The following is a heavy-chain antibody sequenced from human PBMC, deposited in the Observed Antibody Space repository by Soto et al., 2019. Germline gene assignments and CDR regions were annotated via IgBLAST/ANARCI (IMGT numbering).Heavy chain of an antibody. Sequence: QLQLQESGPGLVKPSETLSLTCTVSGDSISSRSYYWGWIRQPPGKGLEWIGSIYYSATTYYNPSLKSRVTISVDTSKNQFSLSLNSVTAADMAVYYCARSSYYGSGSYSGMDVWGQGTTVTVSS. CDR3: ARSSYYGSGSYSGMDV. CDR1: GDSISSRSYY. CDR2: IYYSATT. J-gene: IGHJ6*02. V-gene: IGHV4-39*01. D-gene: IGHD3-10*01.